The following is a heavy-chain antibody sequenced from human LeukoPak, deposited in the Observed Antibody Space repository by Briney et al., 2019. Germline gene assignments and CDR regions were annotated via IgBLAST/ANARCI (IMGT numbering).Heavy chain of an antibody. CDR1: GFTFSSYS. D-gene: IGHD1-26*01. J-gene: IGHJ4*02. CDR2: ISSSSSTI. V-gene: IGHV3-48*01. CDR3: ARPQSHVGATGNYYFDY. Sequence: GGSLRLSCAASGFTFSSYSMNWVRQAPGKGLEWVSYISSSSSTIYYADSVKGRFTISRDNAKNSLYLQMNSLRAEDTAVYYCARPQSHVGATGNYYFDYWGQGTLVTVSS.